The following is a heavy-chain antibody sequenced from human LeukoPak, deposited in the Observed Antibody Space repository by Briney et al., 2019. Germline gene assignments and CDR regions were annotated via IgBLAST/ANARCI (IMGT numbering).Heavy chain of an antibody. CDR3: ARSGYSYGYIVY. CDR2: IYPGDSDT. Sequence: GASLQISCKGSGSSFTSYWIGWVRQLPGKGLEWMGIIYPGDSDTRYSPSFQGQVTISADKSISTAYLQWSSLKASDTAMYYCARSGYSYGYIVYWGQGTLVTVSS. D-gene: IGHD5-18*01. CDR1: GSSFTSYW. V-gene: IGHV5-51*01. J-gene: IGHJ4*02.